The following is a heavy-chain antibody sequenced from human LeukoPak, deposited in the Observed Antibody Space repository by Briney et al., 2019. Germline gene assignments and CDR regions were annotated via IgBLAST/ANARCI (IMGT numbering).Heavy chain of an antibody. CDR1: GFTLIYYA. J-gene: IGHJ4*02. Sequence: GGSLRLSCKASGFTLIYYALHWVRQAPGKGLEWISVISNAGTNKFYADSVKGRFTISTDNSNNIVYLQMNGLRSADTAVYFCASDPDSDSRGLLELWGQGTLVTVSS. CDR3: ASDPDSDSRGLLEL. V-gene: IGHV3-30*04. CDR2: ISNAGTNK. D-gene: IGHD3-22*01.